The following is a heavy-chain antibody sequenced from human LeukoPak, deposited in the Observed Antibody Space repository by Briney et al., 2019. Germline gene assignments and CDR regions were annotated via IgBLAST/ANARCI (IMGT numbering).Heavy chain of an antibody. CDR3: ARNRGSGYYFYMDV. V-gene: IGHV3-20*01. Sequence: WPGGSLRLSCAASGFTFSSYAMSWVRQAPGKGLEWVSGINWNGDSTGYVDSVKGRFTISRDNAKNSLYLQMNSLRAEDTALYHCARNRGSGYYFYMDVWGKGTTVTISS. CDR1: GFTFSSYA. D-gene: IGHD2/OR15-2a*01. J-gene: IGHJ6*03. CDR2: INWNGDST.